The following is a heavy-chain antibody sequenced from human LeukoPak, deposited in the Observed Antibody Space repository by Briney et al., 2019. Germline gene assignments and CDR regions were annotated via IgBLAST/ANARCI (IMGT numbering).Heavy chain of an antibody. V-gene: IGHV3-23*01. J-gene: IGHJ4*02. CDR3: AKTLRYFDWPPAGDY. Sequence: PGGSLRLSCAASGFTFSSYAMSWVRQAPGKGLEWVSAISGSGGSTYYADSVKGRFTISRDNSKNTLYLQMNSLRAEDTAVYYCAKTLRYFDWPPAGDYWVQGTLVTVSS. D-gene: IGHD3-9*01. CDR1: GFTFSSYA. CDR2: ISGSGGST.